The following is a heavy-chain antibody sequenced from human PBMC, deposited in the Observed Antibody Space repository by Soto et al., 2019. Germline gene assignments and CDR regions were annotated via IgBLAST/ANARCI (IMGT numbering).Heavy chain of an antibody. CDR2: INPSGGST. CDR1: GYTFTSYY. Sequence: ASVKVSCKASGYTFTSYYMHWVRQAPRQGLEWMGIINPSGGSTSYAQKFQGRVTMTRDTSTSTVYMELSSLRSEDTAVYDCARCPPAEPRLCGAFDIWGQGTMVTVSS. J-gene: IGHJ3*02. D-gene: IGHD3-16*01. CDR3: ARCPPAEPRLCGAFDI. V-gene: IGHV1-46*01.